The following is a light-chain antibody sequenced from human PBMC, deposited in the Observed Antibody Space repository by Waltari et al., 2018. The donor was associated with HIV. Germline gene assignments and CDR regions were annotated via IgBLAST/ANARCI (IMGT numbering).Light chain of an antibody. J-gene: IGKJ3*01. V-gene: IGKV1-17*01. Sequence: IQMTHSPSSVSASVGDRVSITCQASQGLSHDLGWYQQEPGKAPTRLIYAASSLQSGVPSSFSGSGSGTEFTHTISSLQPEDSATYYGLKQNTFPLTFGPGTKVDI. CDR2: AAS. CDR3: LKQNTFPLT. CDR1: QGLSHD.